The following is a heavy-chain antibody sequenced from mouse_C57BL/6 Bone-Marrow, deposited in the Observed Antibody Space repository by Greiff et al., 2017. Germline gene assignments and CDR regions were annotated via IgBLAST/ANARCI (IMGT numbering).Heavy chain of an antibody. CDR1: GFTFSDYG. J-gene: IGHJ3*01. CDR2: ISSGSSTI. D-gene: IGHD2-4*01. V-gene: IGHV5-17*01. CDR3: AKNDYDKMAWFAY. Sequence: VQLQESGGGLVKPGGSLKLSCAASGFTFSDYGMHWVRQAPEKGLEWVAYISSGSSTIYYADTVKGRFTISRDNAKNTLFLQMTSLRSEDTAMYYCAKNDYDKMAWFAYWCQGTLVTVSA.